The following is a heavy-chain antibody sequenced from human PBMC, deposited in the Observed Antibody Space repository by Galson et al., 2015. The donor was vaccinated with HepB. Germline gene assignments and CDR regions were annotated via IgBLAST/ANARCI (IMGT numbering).Heavy chain of an antibody. CDR3: ASTRSSWYPYFDY. J-gene: IGHJ4*02. Sequence: SLRLSCAASGFTVSFNYMSWVRQAPGKGLEWVSVIYSGGRAYYADSVKGRFTISRDNSKNTLYIQMNSLRAEDTAVYYCASTRSSWYPYFDYWGQGTPVTVSS. V-gene: IGHV3-66*02. D-gene: IGHD6-13*01. CDR2: IYSGGRA. CDR1: GFTVSFNY.